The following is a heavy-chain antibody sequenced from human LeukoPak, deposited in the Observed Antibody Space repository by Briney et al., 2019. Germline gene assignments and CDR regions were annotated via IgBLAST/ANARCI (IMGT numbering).Heavy chain of an antibody. CDR2: IIPILGIA. CDR3: AYSCSPPCYFDY. J-gene: IGHJ4*02. CDR1: GGTFSSYT. Sequence: SVKVSCKASGGTFSSYTIGWVRQAPGQGLEWMGRIIPILGIANYAQKFQGRVTITADKSTSTAYMELSSLRSEDTAVYYCAYSCSPPCYFDYWGQGTLVTVSS. D-gene: IGHD2-2*01. V-gene: IGHV1-69*02.